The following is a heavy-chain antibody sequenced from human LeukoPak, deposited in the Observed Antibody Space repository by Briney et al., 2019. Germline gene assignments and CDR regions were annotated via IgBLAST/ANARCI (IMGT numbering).Heavy chain of an antibody. CDR2: INHSGST. CDR1: GGSFSGDY. D-gene: IGHD2-2*01. CDR3: ARSYAHDY. J-gene: IGHJ4*02. Sequence: SETLSLTCAVYGGSFSGDYWCWIRQPPGKGLEWIGEINHSGSTNYNPSLKSRVTISVDTSKNQFSLKLSSVTAADTAVYYCARSYAHDYWGQGTLVTVSS. V-gene: IGHV4-34*01.